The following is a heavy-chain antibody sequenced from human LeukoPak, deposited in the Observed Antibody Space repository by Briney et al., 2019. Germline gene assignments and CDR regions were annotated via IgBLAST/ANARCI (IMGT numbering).Heavy chain of an antibody. CDR1: GFTFSSYS. CDR3: AKDVGTNYEYYGMDV. Sequence: PGGFLRLSCAASGFTFSSYSMNWVRQAPGKGLEWVSYISSSSSTIYYADSVKGRFTISRDNAKDSLYLQMHSLGPEDTAVYFCAKDVGTNYEYYGMDVWGQGTTVTVTS. CDR2: ISSSSSTI. D-gene: IGHD1-7*01. J-gene: IGHJ6*02. V-gene: IGHV3-48*04.